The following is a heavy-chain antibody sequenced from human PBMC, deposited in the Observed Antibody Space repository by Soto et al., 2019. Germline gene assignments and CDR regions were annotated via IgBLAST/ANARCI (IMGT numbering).Heavy chain of an antibody. J-gene: IGHJ3*01. CDR2: IYYSGST. V-gene: IGHV4-30-4*01. CDR3: ATTPLRGPFDV. Sequence: SETLSLTCSVSGASISSVAYYWNWIRQPPGKGLEFIGYIYYSGSTDYTPSLKSRLSISVDTSKNQFSLKLTSVTAADTAVYYCATTPLRGPFDVWGQGTMV. D-gene: IGHD3-16*01. CDR1: GASISSVAYY.